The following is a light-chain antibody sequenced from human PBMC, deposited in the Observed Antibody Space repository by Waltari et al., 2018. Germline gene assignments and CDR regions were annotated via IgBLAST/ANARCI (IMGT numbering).Light chain of an antibody. V-gene: IGLV2-8*01. Sequence: QSALTQPPSASGSPGQSVTISCTGTSSDAGGYNYVSWYQPHQGKAPKLMIYEVSKRPSGVPDRLPGSKSCNTASLTVSGLQAEDEADDYCSSDAGSDNFVFGSGTKVTVL. CDR3: SSDAGSDNFV. CDR1: SSDAGGYNY. CDR2: EVS. J-gene: IGLJ6*01.